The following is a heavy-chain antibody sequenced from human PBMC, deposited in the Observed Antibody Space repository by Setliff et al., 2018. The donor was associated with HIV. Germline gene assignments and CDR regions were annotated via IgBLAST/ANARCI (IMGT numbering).Heavy chain of an antibody. J-gene: IGHJ4*02. CDR1: GFTFSSYS. CDR2: ISSGSSYI. D-gene: IGHD2-15*01. V-gene: IGHV3-21*04. CDR3: AKDRGCSV. Sequence: GGSLRLSCAASGFTFSSYSMNWVRQAPGKGLEWVSSISSGSSYIYYADSVKGRFTISRDNAKSSLYLHMNSLRAEDTAVYYCAKDRGCSVWGQGTLVTVS.